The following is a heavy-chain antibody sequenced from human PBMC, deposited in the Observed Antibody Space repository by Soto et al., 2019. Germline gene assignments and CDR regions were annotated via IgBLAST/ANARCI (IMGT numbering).Heavy chain of an antibody. V-gene: IGHV4-59*01. CDR1: GGSISSYY. Sequence: QVQLQESGPGLVKPSETLSLTCTVSGGSISSYYWSWIRQPPGKGLEWIGYIYYSGSTTYNPSLKSRVTISVDTSKNQFSLKLRSVTAADTAVYYCARATRGDSGYGSYYYKGMDVWGQGTTVTVSS. CDR2: IYYSGST. CDR3: ARATRGDSGYGSYYYKGMDV. J-gene: IGHJ6*02. D-gene: IGHD5-12*01.